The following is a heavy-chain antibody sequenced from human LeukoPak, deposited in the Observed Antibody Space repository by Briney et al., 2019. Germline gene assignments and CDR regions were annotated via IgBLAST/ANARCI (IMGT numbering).Heavy chain of an antibody. CDR3: AKDPTGTMVRENWFDP. CDR1: GFTFSSYA. V-gene: IGHV3-23*01. Sequence: GGSLRLSCAASGFTFSSYAMSWVRQAPGKGLEWVSAISGSGGSTYYADSVKGRFTISRDNSKNTLYLQMNSLRAEDTAVYYCAKDPTGTMVRENWFDPWGQGTLVTVSS. J-gene: IGHJ5*02. D-gene: IGHD3-10*01. CDR2: ISGSGGST.